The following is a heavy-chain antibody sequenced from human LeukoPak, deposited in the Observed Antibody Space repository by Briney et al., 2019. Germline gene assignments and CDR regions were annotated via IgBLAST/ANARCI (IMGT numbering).Heavy chain of an antibody. J-gene: IGHJ4*02. D-gene: IGHD6-13*01. CDR1: GYTFTGYY. V-gene: IGHV1-2*02. CDR2: INPNSGGT. Sequence: ASVKVSCKASGYTFTGYYMHWVRQAPGQELEWMGWINPNSGGTNYAQKFQGRVTMTRDTSISTAYMELSRLRSDDTAVYYCARVRICGSSSWYCFDYWGQGTLVTVSS. CDR3: ARVRICGSSSWYCFDY.